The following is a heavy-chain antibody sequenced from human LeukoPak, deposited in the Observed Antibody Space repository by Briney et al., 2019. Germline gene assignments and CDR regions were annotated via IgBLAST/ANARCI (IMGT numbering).Heavy chain of an antibody. J-gene: IGHJ4*02. Sequence: GGSLRLSCAASGFTFSSYGMHWVRQAPGKGLEWVAFIRYDGSNKYYADSVKGRFTISRDNSKNTLYLQMNSLRAEDTAVYYCARVHPSEWFPDYWGQGTLVTVSS. D-gene: IGHD3-3*01. V-gene: IGHV3-30*02. CDR2: IRYDGSNK. CDR1: GFTFSSYG. CDR3: ARVHPSEWFPDY.